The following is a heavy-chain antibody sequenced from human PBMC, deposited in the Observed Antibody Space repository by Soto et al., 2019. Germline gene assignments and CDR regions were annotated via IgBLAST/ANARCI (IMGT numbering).Heavy chain of an antibody. D-gene: IGHD1-7*01. Sequence: ASVKVSCKASGGTFSSYALSWVRQAPGQGLEWMGGIIPIFGTANYAQKFQGRVTITADESTSTAYMELSSLRSEDTAVYYCARPAGELTNCGVGYYYGMDVWCQGTTVTVSS. CDR3: ARPAGELTNCGVGYYYGMDV. CDR1: GGTFSSYA. CDR2: IIPIFGTA. V-gene: IGHV1-69*13. J-gene: IGHJ6*02.